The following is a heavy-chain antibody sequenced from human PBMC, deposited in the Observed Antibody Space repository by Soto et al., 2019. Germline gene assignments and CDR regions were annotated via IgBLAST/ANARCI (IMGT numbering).Heavy chain of an antibody. CDR2: MSPNSGNT. J-gene: IGHJ5*02. CDR1: GYTFTSYD. CDR3: ARGVKYGAYSGWFDP. D-gene: IGHD4-17*01. V-gene: IGHV1-8*01. Sequence: QVQLVQSGAEVRKPGASVKVSCKASGYTFTSYDINWVRQATGQGLEYLGWMSPNSGNTGYVQKFQGRVTMTWDTSITTAYMELSSLRSEDTAVYFCARGVKYGAYSGWFDPWGQGTLVTVSS.